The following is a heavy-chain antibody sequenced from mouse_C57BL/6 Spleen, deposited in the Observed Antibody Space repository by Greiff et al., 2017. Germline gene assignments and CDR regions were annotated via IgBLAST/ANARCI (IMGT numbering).Heavy chain of an antibody. D-gene: IGHD1-1*01. Sequence: VQLLQSGAELVKPGASVKISCTASGYAFSSYWMNWVKQRPGKGLEWIGQIYPGDGDTNYNGKFKGKATLTADKSSSTAYMQLSSLTSEDSAVYFCARGITTVVAPYFDDWGQGTTLTVSS. CDR2: IYPGDGDT. CDR3: ARGITTVVAPYFDD. CDR1: GYAFSSYW. J-gene: IGHJ2*01. V-gene: IGHV1-80*01.